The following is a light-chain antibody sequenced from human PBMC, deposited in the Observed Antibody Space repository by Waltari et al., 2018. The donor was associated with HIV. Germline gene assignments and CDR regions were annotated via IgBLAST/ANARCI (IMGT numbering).Light chain of an antibody. CDR1: QSVLYSSNNKNY. J-gene: IGKJ5*01. Sequence: DIVMTQSPDSLAVSLGERATINCKSSQSVLYSSNNKNYLAWYQQKPGQPPKLLIYWASTRESGVPDRFSGSGSGTHFTLTISSLQSEDFAVYYCQQNHDWPPTTFGQGTRLEIK. V-gene: IGKV4-1*01. CDR2: WAS. CDR3: QQNHDWPPTT.